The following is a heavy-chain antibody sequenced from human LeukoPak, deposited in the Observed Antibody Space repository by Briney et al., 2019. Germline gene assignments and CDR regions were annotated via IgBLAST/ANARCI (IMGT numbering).Heavy chain of an antibody. CDR1: GGSISSSTYY. D-gene: IGHD4-11*01. CDR3: AREGTVTNLDY. J-gene: IGHJ4*02. CDR2: IYYSGST. V-gene: IGHV4-39*07. Sequence: PSETLSLTCIVSGGSISSSTYYWGWIRQPPGKGLEWIGSIYYSGSTYYNPSLKSRVTMSVDTSKNQFSLKLSSVTAADTAVYYCAREGTVTNLDYWGQGTLVTVSS.